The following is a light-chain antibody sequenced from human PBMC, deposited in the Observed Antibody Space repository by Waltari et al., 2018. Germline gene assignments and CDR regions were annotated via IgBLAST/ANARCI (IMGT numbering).Light chain of an antibody. CDR3: QQYNNWPPRT. CDR1: QSVSSN. J-gene: IGKJ1*01. CDR2: GAS. Sequence: VMTQSQATLSVSPGERATLSCRASQSVSSNFAWYQQKPGQAPRLLIYGASTRATGIPSRFSGSGSGTEFTLTISSMQSEDFTIYYCQQYNNWPPRTFGQGTKVEIK. V-gene: IGKV3-15*01.